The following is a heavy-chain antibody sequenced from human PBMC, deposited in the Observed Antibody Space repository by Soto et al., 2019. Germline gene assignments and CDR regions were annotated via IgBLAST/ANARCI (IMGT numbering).Heavy chain of an antibody. CDR2: IYWDDGK. J-gene: IGHJ4*02. V-gene: IGHV2-5*02. CDR3: ALTYGDYYFDY. D-gene: IGHD4-17*01. Sequence: QITLKESGPTLVKPTQTLTLTCTFSGFSLSTSGVGVGWIRQPPGKALEWLALIYWDDGKRYSPSLKSRLTITKDTSKNQVVLTMTNMDPVDTATYYCALTYGDYYFDYWGQRTLVTVSS. CDR1: GFSLSTSGVG.